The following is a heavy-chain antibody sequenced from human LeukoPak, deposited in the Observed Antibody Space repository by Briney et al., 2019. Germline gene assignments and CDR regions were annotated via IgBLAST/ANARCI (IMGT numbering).Heavy chain of an antibody. CDR2: IYSGGST. D-gene: IGHD6-13*01. CDR3: ARRVRQQLGDYYYYYYMDV. CDR1: GVTVSSNY. J-gene: IGHJ6*03. V-gene: IGHV3-66*02. Sequence: GGSLRLSCAASGVTVSSNYMSWVRQAPGKGLEWVSVIYSGGSTYYADSVKGRFTISRDNSKNTLYLQMNSLRAEDTAVYYCARRVRQQLGDYYYYYYMDVWGKGTTVTVSS.